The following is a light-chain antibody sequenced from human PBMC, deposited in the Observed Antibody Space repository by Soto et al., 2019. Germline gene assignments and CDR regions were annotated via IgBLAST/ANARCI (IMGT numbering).Light chain of an antibody. Sequence: QSALTQPASVSGSPGQSITISCTGTSSDVGGYNYVSWYQQHPGKAPKLMLYDVSNRPSGVSNRFSGSQSGNTASLTISGLQAEDEADYYGSAYTSSSTLLYVFGPGTKLTVL. J-gene: IGLJ1*01. CDR1: SSDVGGYNY. CDR3: SAYTSSSTLLYV. CDR2: DVS. V-gene: IGLV2-14*01.